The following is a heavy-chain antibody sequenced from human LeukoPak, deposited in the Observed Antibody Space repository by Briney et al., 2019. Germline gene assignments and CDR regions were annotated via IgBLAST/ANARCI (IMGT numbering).Heavy chain of an antibody. J-gene: IGHJ3*02. Sequence: GGSLRLSCAASGFIFSNYGMNWVRQAPGKGLEWVAIISFDGRNGYYAESAKGRFTISRDNAKNSLYLQMNSLRAEDTAVYYCARDLPYSSSWFNPVGDAFDIWGQGTMVTVSS. CDR2: ISFDGRNG. V-gene: IGHV3-30*03. D-gene: IGHD6-13*01. CDR1: GFIFSNYG. CDR3: ARDLPYSSSWFNPVGDAFDI.